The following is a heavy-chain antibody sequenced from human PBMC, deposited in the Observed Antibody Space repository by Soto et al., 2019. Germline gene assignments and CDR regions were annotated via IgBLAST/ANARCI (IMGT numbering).Heavy chain of an antibody. V-gene: IGHV3-21*01. J-gene: IGHJ3*02. CDR2: ISSSSSYI. Sequence: GGSLRLSCAASGFTFSSYSMNWVRQAPGKGLEWVSSISSSSSYIYYADSVKGRFTISRDNAKNSLYLQMNSLRAEDTAVYYCARVVGSGSYTRDAFDIWGQGTMVTVSS. CDR1: GFTFSSYS. D-gene: IGHD3-10*01. CDR3: ARVVGSGSYTRDAFDI.